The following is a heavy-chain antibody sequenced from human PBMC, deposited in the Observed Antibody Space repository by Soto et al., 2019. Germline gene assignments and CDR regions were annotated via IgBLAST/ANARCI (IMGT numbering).Heavy chain of an antibody. CDR3: ARERGHIAEAGTLAYYYGMDV. CDR2: INAGNGNT. V-gene: IGHV1-3*01. D-gene: IGHD6-13*01. J-gene: IGHJ6*02. CDR1: GYTFTSYA. Sequence: ASVKVSCKASGYTFTSYAMHSVRQAPGQRLEWMGWINAGNGNTKYSQKFQGRVTITRDTSASTAYMELSSLRSEDTAVYYCARERGHIAEAGTLAYYYGMDVWGQGTTVTVSS.